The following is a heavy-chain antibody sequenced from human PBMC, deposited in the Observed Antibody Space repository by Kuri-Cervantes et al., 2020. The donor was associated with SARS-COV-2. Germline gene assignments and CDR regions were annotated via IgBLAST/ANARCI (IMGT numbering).Heavy chain of an antibody. J-gene: IGHJ4*02. CDR2: ISYDGSNK. CDR3: VRDGDHWNFDY. CDR1: GFAFDKLA. V-gene: IGHV3-30-3*01. Sequence: LSLTCAASGFAFDKLAMHWVRQAPGKGLEWVAVISYDGSNKYYADSVKGRFTLSRDNAKNMLFLQMNSLRAEDTAVYYCVRDGDHWNFDYWGQGTLVTVSS. D-gene: IGHD1-1*01.